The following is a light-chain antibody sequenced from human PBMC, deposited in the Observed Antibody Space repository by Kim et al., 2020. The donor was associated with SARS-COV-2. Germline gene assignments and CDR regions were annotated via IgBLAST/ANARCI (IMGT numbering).Light chain of an antibody. V-gene: IGKV1-5*03. CDR3: QQYDRYPFT. CDR1: QSIRSW. J-gene: IGKJ2*01. CDR2: KAS. Sequence: EIQMTQSPSTLSASVGDRVTITCRASQSIRSWLAWYQQKPGKAPNLLICKASTLESGVPSRFSGYGSGTEFTLIISSLQPDDFATYYCQQYDRYPFTFGQGTKLEI.